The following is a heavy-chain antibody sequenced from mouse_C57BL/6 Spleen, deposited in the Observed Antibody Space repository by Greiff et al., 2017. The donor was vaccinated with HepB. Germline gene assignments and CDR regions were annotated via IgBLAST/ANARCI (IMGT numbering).Heavy chain of an antibody. CDR3: ASAKYYGSSYVGYFDV. Sequence: QVQLQQPGAELVRPGTSVKLSCKASGYTFTSYWMHWVKQRPGQGLEWIGVIDPSDSYTNYNQKFKGKATLTVDTSSSTAYMQLSSLTSDDSVVYYCASAKYYGSSYVGYFDVWGKENTVTVAS. CDR2: IDPSDSYT. D-gene: IGHD1-1*01. CDR1: GYTFTSYW. V-gene: IGHV1-59*01. J-gene: IGHJ1*03.